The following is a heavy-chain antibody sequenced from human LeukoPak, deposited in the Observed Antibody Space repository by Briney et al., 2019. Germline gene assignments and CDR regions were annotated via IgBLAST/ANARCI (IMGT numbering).Heavy chain of an antibody. Sequence: GGSLRLSCAASGFAFSTYTMSWVRQAPGKGLEWDSGISGGAVSTNYADSVKGRFTISRDNSKNTLYLQMNSLRVEDTAVYYCAKSGRYCSAGSCYQEASLDYWGQGTLVTVSS. D-gene: IGHD2-15*01. V-gene: IGHV3-23*01. CDR3: AKSGRYCSAGSCYQEASLDY. J-gene: IGHJ4*02. CDR2: ISGGAVST. CDR1: GFAFSTYT.